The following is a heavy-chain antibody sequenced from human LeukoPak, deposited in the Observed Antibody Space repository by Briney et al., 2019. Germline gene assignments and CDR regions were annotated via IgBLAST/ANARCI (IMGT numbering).Heavy chain of an antibody. CDR1: GFTFGRFW. J-gene: IGHJ5*02. Sequence: GGSLRLSCAGSGFTFGRFWMNWVRQAPGKGLEWIADITISGHTKNYADSVKGRFTISRDNARTSLYLQMNSLRVEDTGVYYCARGDPHADLWGQGTLVTVSS. CDR2: ITISGHTK. V-gene: IGHV3-48*04. CDR3: ARGDPHADL.